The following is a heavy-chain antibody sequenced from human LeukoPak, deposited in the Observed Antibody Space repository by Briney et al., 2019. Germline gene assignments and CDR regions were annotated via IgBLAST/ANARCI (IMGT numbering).Heavy chain of an antibody. V-gene: IGHV3-30-3*01. CDR1: GFTFSRHA. J-gene: IGHJ4*02. CDR2: ISHDGNNK. Sequence: PGRSLRLSCAASGFTFSRHAMNWVRQVPGKGLEWLAVISHDGNNKYYADSVKGRFTVSRDNSKNTLYLQVNDLRVEDMAVYYCVRGDSVQLWLNMGDYWGQGALVTVPS. CDR3: VRGDSVQLWLNMGDY. D-gene: IGHD5-18*01.